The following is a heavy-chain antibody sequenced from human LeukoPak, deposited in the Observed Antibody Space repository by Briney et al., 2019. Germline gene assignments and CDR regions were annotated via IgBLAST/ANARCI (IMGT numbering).Heavy chain of an antibody. CDR1: VYTFTSYS. CDR3: ARAWGYCSGGSCYTHFDY. CDR2: INAGNGNT. Sequence: ASVTVSCKASVYTFTSYSMHWVRQAPGQRLEWMGWINAGNGNTKYSQEFQGRVTITRDTSASTAYMELSSLRSEDMAVYYCARAWGYCSGGSCYTHFDYWGQGTLVTVSS. D-gene: IGHD2-15*01. V-gene: IGHV1-3*03. J-gene: IGHJ4*02.